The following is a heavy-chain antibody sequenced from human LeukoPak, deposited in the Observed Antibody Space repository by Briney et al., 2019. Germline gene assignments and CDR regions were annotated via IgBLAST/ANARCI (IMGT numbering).Heavy chain of an antibody. V-gene: IGHV1-69*05. D-gene: IGHD6-13*01. CDR3: ARDLTVGIAAAGTDWFDP. CDR1: GGTFSSYA. J-gene: IGHJ5*02. CDR2: IIPIFGTA. Sequence: EASVKVSCKASGGTFSSYAISWVRQAPGQGLEWMGGIIPIFGTANYAQKFQGRVTMTRDMSTSTVYMELSSLRSEDTAVYYCARDLTVGIAAAGTDWFDPWGQGTLVTVSS.